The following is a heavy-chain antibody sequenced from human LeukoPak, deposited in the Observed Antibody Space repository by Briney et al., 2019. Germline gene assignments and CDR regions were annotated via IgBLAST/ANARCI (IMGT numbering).Heavy chain of an antibody. V-gene: IGHV1-2*02. D-gene: IGHD3-22*01. J-gene: IGHJ3*02. CDR2: INPNSGGT. CDR3: ARGRLMYYYDSPGGGAFGI. Sequence: ASVKVSCKASGYTFTGYYMHWVRQAPGQGLEWMGWINPNSGGTNYAQKFQGRVTMTRDTSISTAYMELSRLRSDDTALYYCARGRLMYYYDSPGGGAFGIWGQGTMVTVSS. CDR1: GYTFTGYY.